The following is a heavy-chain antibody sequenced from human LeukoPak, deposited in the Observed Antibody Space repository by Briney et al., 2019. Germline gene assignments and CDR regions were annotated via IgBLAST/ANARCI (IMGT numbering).Heavy chain of an antibody. CDR1: GGSISSNY. D-gene: IGHD5-18*01. J-gene: IGHJ4*02. CDR3: ANSQLQNTAMADDLFDY. Sequence: PSETLSLTCNVSGGSISSNYWSWIRQPPGKGLEWIGYIYYSGSTNYNPSLKSRVTISVDTSKNQFSLKLSSVTAADTAVYYCANSQLQNTAMADDLFDYWGQGTLVTVSS. CDR2: IYYSGST. V-gene: IGHV4-59*01.